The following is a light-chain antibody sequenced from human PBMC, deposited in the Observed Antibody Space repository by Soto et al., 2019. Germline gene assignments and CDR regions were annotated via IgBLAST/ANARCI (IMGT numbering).Light chain of an antibody. J-gene: IGKJ1*01. CDR2: AAS. V-gene: IGKV1-39*01. CDR1: QSISSY. Sequence: DIQMTQSPSSLSASVGDRVTITCRAGQSISSYLNWYQQKPGKAPKLLIYAASSLQSGVPSRFSGSGSGTDFTLTISSLQPEDFATYYCQQSYSTPRTFGQGTKVDIK. CDR3: QQSYSTPRT.